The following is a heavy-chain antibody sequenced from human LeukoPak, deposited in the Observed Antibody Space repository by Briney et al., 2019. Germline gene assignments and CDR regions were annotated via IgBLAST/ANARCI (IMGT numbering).Heavy chain of an antibody. Sequence: SETLSLTCTVSGGSISSYYWSWIRQPPGKGLEWIGYIYYSGSTYYNPSLKSRVTISVDTSKNQFSLKLSSVTAADTAVYYCARRITSEDSYDSSGYYWYFDLWGRGTLVTVSS. D-gene: IGHD3-22*01. CDR1: GGSISSYY. V-gene: IGHV4-59*08. CDR2: IYYSGST. J-gene: IGHJ2*01. CDR3: ARRITSEDSYDSSGYYWYFDL.